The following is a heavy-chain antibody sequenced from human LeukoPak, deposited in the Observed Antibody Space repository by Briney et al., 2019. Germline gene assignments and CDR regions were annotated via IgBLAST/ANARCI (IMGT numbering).Heavy chain of an antibody. Sequence: ETLSLTCTVSGGSISSSSYYWGWIRQPPGKGLEWIGTIYYSGSTYYNPSLKSRVTISVDTSKNQFSLKLSSVTAADTAVYYCARDSALAQVVMFDYWGQGTLVTVSS. CDR1: GGSISSSSYY. CDR3: ARDSALAQVVMFDY. V-gene: IGHV4-39*07. J-gene: IGHJ4*02. D-gene: IGHD3-22*01. CDR2: IYYSGST.